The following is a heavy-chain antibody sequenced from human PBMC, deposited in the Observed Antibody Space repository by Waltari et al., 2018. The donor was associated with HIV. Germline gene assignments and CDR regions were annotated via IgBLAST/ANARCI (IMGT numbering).Heavy chain of an antibody. CDR2: ISPYNGDA. Sequence: QVQLVQFGTEVKKAGASVKVSCKTSGYTFTEYGISWVRPAAGQGLEWMGWISPYNGDANYAQKLQGRVTMTTDTSTKTAYMEVRSLRSDDTAVYYCARQGLQYSDGMDVWGHGTTVTVSS. CDR1: GYTFTEYG. CDR3: ARQGLQYSDGMDV. D-gene: IGHD4-4*01. J-gene: IGHJ6*02. V-gene: IGHV1-18*01.